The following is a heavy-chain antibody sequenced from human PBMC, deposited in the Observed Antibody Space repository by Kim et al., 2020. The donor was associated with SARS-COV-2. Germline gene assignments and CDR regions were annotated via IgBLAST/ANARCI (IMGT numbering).Heavy chain of an antibody. V-gene: IGHV3-15*01. Sequence: GGSLRLSCAASGFTFSNAWMSWVRQAPGKGLEWVGRIKSKTDGGTTDYAAPVKGRFTISRDDSKNTLYLQMNSLKTEDTAVYYCTTGAHVLRFLEWLLGGMDVWGQGTPVTVSS. CDR1: GFTFSNAW. D-gene: IGHD3-3*01. CDR2: IKSKTDGGTT. CDR3: TTGAHVLRFLEWLLGGMDV. J-gene: IGHJ6*02.